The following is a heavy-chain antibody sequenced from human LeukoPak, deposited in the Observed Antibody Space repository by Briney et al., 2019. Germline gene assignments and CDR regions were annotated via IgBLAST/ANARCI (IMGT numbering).Heavy chain of an antibody. V-gene: IGHV1-69-2*01. J-gene: IGHJ4*02. CDR3: ATDSPGSYYDSSGYYSHFPFGY. CDR2: VDPEDGET. Sequence: ASVKVSCKVSGYTFTDYYMHWVQQAPGQGLEWMGLVDPEDGETIYAEKFQGRVTITADTSTDTAYMELSSLRSEDTAVYYCATDSPGSYYDSSGYYSHFPFGYWGQGTLVTVSP. D-gene: IGHD3-22*01. CDR1: GYTFTDYY.